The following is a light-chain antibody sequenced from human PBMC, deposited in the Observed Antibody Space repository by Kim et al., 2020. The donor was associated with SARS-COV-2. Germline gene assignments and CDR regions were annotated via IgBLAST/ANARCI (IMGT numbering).Light chain of an antibody. J-gene: IGLJ2*01. Sequence: PGKTAWVSCWRNSIGSKGVHWYQVKTSQAPVLVIYYDSDRPEGIPGRFSGSNSGNTATLTISRVEAGDEADYYCQVWDSSSDHRVVFGGGTQLTVL. V-gene: IGLV3-21*04. CDR3: QVWDSSSDHRVV. CDR2: YDS. CDR1: SIGSKG.